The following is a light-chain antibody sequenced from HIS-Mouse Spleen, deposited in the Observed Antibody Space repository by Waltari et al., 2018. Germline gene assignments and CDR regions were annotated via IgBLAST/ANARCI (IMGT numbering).Light chain of an antibody. CDR2: DVS. J-gene: IGLJ1*01. CDR3: CSYAGSYTYV. CDR1: SSDVGGYHY. Sequence: QSALTQPRSVSGFPGQSVPISCTGTSSDVGGYHYVSWYQQHPGKAPKLMIYDVSKRPSGVPDRFSGSKSGNTASLTISGLQAEDEADYYCCSYAGSYTYVFGTGTKVTVL. V-gene: IGLV2-11*01.